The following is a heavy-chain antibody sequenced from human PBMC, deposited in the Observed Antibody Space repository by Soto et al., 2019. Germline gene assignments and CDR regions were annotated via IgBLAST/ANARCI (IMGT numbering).Heavy chain of an antibody. CDR3: ARGREFDS. CDR1: GGSLTSGTYS. V-gene: IGHV4-30-2*01. J-gene: IGHJ4*02. Sequence: SETLSLTCAVSGGSLTSGTYSWNWIRQPPGKGLEWIGYILPSGTTYYNPSLKSRVSISIDVSKNQFSLNLRSLTAADTAVYYCARGREFDSWGQGTLVTVSS. CDR2: ILPSGTT.